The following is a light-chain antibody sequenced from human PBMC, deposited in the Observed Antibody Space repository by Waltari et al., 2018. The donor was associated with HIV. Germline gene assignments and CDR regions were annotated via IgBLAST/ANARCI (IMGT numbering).Light chain of an antibody. J-gene: IGLJ3*02. CDR1: SVRDSRVSD. Sequence: GPREPSFSSSPAGKRPSTFPCSSVRDSRVSDPSWDQQSTGQAPRPLLYNTDSGTCGVPEGFTGAIVGNKAGLTLTGAQSEDESAYYCLLYRASGRVFGGGTRLPVL. V-gene: IGLV8-61*01. CDR2: NTD. CDR3: LLYRASGRV.